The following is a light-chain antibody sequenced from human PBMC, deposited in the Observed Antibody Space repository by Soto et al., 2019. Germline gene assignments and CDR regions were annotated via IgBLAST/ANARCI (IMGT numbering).Light chain of an antibody. Sequence: ELELTQSPGTLSLSPGERATLSCRASQSVSSTYLAWYQQKPGQAPRLLIYGASSRATGTPDRFSGSGSGTDFSLTISRLEPEDFAVYYCQYCGRSPFTFGQGTKLQIK. J-gene: IGKJ2*01. CDR1: QSVSSTY. CDR2: GAS. V-gene: IGKV3-20*01. CDR3: QYCGRSPFT.